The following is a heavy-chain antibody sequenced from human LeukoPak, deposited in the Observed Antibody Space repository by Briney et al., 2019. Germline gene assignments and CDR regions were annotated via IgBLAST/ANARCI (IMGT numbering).Heavy chain of an antibody. Sequence: GGSLRLSCAASGFTFDDYGMSWARQAPGKGLEWVSAINWDGGATGYADSVKGRFTISRDDAKNSLYLQMNSLRAEDTALYYCARCSRSSTCCYSTFDIWGQGTKVTVSS. CDR2: INWDGGAT. D-gene: IGHD2-2*02. CDR1: GFTFDDYG. J-gene: IGHJ3*02. CDR3: ARCSRSSTCCYSTFDI. V-gene: IGHV3-20*04.